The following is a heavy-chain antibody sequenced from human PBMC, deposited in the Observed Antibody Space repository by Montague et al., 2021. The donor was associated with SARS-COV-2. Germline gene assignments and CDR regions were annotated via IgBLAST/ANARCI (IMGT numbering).Heavy chain of an antibody. CDR2: IYYSGST. CDR3: ASQVPDFWSGIDY. J-gene: IGHJ4*02. D-gene: IGHD3-3*01. V-gene: IGHV4-59*01. Sequence: SETLSLTRTVSGGSISSYYWSWIRQPPGKGLEWIGYIYYSGSTNYNPSLKGRVTISVDTSKNQFSLKLSSVTAADTAVYYCASQVPDFWSGIDYWGQGTLVTVSS. CDR1: GGSISSYY.